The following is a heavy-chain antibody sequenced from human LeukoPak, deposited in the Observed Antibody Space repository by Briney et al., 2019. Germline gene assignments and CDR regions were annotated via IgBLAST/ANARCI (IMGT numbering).Heavy chain of an antibody. J-gene: IGHJ4*02. CDR3: AILQRIAISGTSLDI. CDR1: GYGFTSYY. V-gene: IGHV1-2*02. D-gene: IGHD3-16*02. CDR2: IDPNSGDA. Sequence: ASVKVSCEASGYGFTSYYILWVGQAPGQGLEWVGWIDPNSGDARYRQSFQDRVTLTRDISIRTAYMELTRLKSDDTATYYCAILQRIAISGTSLDIWGQGSLVIVSS.